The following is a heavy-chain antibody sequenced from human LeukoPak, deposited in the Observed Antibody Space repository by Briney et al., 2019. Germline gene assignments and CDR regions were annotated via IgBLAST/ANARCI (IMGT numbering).Heavy chain of an antibody. V-gene: IGHV1-69*05. J-gene: IGHJ3*02. D-gene: IGHD6-13*01. CDR2: IIPIFGIA. Sequence: SVKVSCKASGGTFSSYAISWVRQAPGQGLEWMGGIIPIFGIANYAQKFQGRVTITTDESTSTAYMELSSLRSEDTAVYYCARVIAAATAFDIWGQGTMVTVSS. CDR3: ARVIAAATAFDI. CDR1: GGTFSSYA.